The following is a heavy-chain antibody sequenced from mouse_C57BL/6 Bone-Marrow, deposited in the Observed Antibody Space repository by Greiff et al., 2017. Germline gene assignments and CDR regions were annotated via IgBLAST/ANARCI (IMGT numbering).Heavy chain of an antibody. V-gene: IGHV1-82*01. CDR1: GYAFSSSW. J-gene: IGHJ2*01. D-gene: IGHD2-3*01. CDR2: IYPGDGDT. Sequence: QVQLKQSGPELVKPGASVKISCKASGYAFSSSWMNWVKQRPGKGLEWIGRIYPGDGDTNYNGKFKGKATLTADKSSSTAYMQLSSLTSEDSAVYFCARSAYDGYYRYWGQGTTLTVSS. CDR3: ARSAYDGYYRY.